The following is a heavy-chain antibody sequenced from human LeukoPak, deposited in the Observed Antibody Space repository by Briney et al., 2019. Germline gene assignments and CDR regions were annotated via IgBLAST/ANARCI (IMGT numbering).Heavy chain of an antibody. J-gene: IGHJ4*02. Sequence: SETLSLTCTVSGYSISSGYYWGWIRQPPGKGLEWIGSFYHSGSTYYNPSLKSRVTISVDTSKNQFSLKLSSVTAADTAVYYCARVVSSGSSGCFDYWGQGTLVTVSS. CDR1: GYSISSGYY. D-gene: IGHD6-19*01. CDR3: ARVVSSGSSGCFDY. CDR2: FYHSGST. V-gene: IGHV4-38-2*02.